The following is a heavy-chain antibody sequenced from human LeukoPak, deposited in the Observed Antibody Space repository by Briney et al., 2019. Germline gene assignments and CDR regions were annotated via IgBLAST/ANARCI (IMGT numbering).Heavy chain of an antibody. CDR1: GFTFSSYE. CDR3: AKEEDGPDAFDI. CDR2: ISSSGSTI. Sequence: PGGSLRLSCAASGFTFSSYEMNWVRQAPGKGLEWVSYISSSGSTIYYADSVKGRFTISRDNAKNSLYLQMNSLGAEDTAVYYCAKEEDGPDAFDIWGQGTMVTVSS. J-gene: IGHJ3*02. V-gene: IGHV3-48*03. D-gene: IGHD5-24*01.